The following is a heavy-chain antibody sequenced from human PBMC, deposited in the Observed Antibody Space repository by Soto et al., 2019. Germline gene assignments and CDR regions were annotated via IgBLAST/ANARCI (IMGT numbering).Heavy chain of an antibody. CDR3: AREAV. Sequence: GSFRLSCAASGFSFSGYWMSWVRQAPGKGLEWVANIKQDGSEQFYVDSVKGRFTISRDNAKNSLYLQMNSLRAEDTAVYYCAREAVWGQGTTVTVSS. V-gene: IGHV3-7*05. CDR2: IKQDGSEQ. CDR1: GFSFSGYW. J-gene: IGHJ6*02.